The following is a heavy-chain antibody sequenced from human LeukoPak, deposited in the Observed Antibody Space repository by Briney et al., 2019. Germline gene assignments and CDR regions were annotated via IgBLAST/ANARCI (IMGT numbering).Heavy chain of an antibody. CDR1: RYTFTNYY. V-gene: IGHV1-46*01. CDR2: INPTGTGT. CDR3: AREESGGYFDY. J-gene: IGHJ4*02. Sequence: ASVKVSCKASRYTFTNYYMHWVRQAPGQGLEWMGLINPTGTGTNYAQKFRGRVTLTSDTSTTTVYMELSSLRSEDTAVYYCAREESGGYFDYWGQGTLVTVSS. D-gene: IGHD2-8*02.